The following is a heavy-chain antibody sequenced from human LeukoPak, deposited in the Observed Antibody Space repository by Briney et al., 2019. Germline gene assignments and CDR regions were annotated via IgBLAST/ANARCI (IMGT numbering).Heavy chain of an antibody. CDR2: IYPKNGDT. D-gene: IGHD2-21*01. J-gene: IGHJ5*02. CDR3: ARARINYNWFDP. Sequence: ASVKVSCKASGYTFTDYYVHWVRQAPGQGLQWMGWIYPKNGDTHYAQNFQGRVTISRDTSVTTVYMEVTGLTSDDRAIYSGARARINYNWFDPSGQGNLVTVSS. V-gene: IGHV1-2*02. CDR1: GYTFTDYY.